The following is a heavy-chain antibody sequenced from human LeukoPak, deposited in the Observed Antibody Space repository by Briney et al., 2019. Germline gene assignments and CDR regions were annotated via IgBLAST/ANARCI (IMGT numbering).Heavy chain of an antibody. J-gene: IGHJ3*02. Sequence: SETLSLTCTVSGGSISSYYWSWIRQPPGKGLEWIGYMYYSGNTNYNPSLKSRVTISVDTSKNQFSLKLSSVTAADTAVYYCAGGLAVAADAFDIWGQGTMVTVSS. CDR3: AGGLAVAADAFDI. CDR2: MYYSGNT. V-gene: IGHV4-59*01. CDR1: GGSISSYY. D-gene: IGHD6-19*01.